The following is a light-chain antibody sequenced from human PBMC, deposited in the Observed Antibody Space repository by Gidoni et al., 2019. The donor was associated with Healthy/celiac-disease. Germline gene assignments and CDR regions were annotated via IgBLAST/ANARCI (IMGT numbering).Light chain of an antibody. Sequence: QSALTQPASVSVSPGQSITISCTGTSSDVGSYNLVSWYQQHPGKAPKLMIYEVSKRPSGVSNHFSGSKSGNTASLTISGLQAEDEADYYCCSYAGSSTWVFGGGTKLTVL. J-gene: IGLJ3*02. CDR2: EVS. CDR3: CSYAGSSTWV. V-gene: IGLV2-23*02. CDR1: SSDVGSYNL.